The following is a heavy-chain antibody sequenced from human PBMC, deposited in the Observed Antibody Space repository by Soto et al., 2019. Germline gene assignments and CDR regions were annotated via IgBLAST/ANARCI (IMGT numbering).Heavy chain of an antibody. D-gene: IGHD6-13*01. Sequence: SVKVSCKGSGGTFSSYAVSWVRQAPGQGLEWMGGIIPIFGTANYAQKFQGRVTITADESTSTAYMELSSLRSEDTAVYYCARDPVAAAGRYYYYYYGMDVWGQGTTVTVSS. CDR1: GGTFSSYA. J-gene: IGHJ6*02. V-gene: IGHV1-69*13. CDR2: IIPIFGTA. CDR3: ARDPVAAAGRYYYYYYGMDV.